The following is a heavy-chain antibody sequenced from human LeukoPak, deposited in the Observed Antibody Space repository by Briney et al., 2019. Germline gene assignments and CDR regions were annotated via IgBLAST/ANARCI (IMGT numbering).Heavy chain of an antibody. D-gene: IGHD3-16*02. Sequence: GGSLRLSCVASGFDFSSHAMTWVRQAPGKGLEWVSSFNDTGSSTYYADSVKGRFTISRDNSKNTLYLQMNSLRAEDTAVYYCATYLIDFYYYYYYMDVWGKGTTVTVSS. CDR3: ATYLIDFYYYYYYMDV. CDR1: GFDFSSHA. V-gene: IGHV3-23*01. J-gene: IGHJ6*03. CDR2: FNDTGSST.